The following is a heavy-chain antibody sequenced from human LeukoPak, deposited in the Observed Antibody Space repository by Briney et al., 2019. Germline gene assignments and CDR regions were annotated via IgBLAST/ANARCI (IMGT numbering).Heavy chain of an antibody. V-gene: IGHV4-39*01. Sequence: SETLSLTCTVSGGSISSSSYYWGWIRQPPGKGLEWIGSIYYSGSTYYNPSLKSRVTISVDTSKNQFSLKLSSVTAADTAVYYCARGGGSSLPYWGQGTLVTVSS. CDR3: ARGGGSSLPY. CDR1: GGSISSSSYY. D-gene: IGHD6-13*01. CDR2: IYYSGST. J-gene: IGHJ4*02.